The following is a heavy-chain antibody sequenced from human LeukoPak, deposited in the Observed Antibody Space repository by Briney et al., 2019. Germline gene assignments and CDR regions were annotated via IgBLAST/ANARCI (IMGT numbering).Heavy chain of an antibody. CDR1: GGTFSSYA. V-gene: IGHV1-69*05. CDR2: IIPIFGTA. D-gene: IGHD6-19*01. CDR3: ATPTSPLAVAGTA. Sequence: SVKVSCKASGGTFSSYAISWVRQAPGQGLEWMGGIIPIFGTANYAQKFQGRVTITTDESTSTAYMELNSLRAEDTAVYYCATPTSPLAVAGTAWGQGTLVTVSS. J-gene: IGHJ5*02.